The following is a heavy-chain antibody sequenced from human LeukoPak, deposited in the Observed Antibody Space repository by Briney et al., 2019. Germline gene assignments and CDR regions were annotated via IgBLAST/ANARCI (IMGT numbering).Heavy chain of an antibody. D-gene: IGHD3-10*01. J-gene: IGHJ4*02. V-gene: IGHV7-4-1*02. Sequence: ASVKVSCKASGYPFSAHFLNWVRQAPGQGLEWMGNIDTTTGNPRYAQDFTGRFVFSLDTSVSTAYLQITSLKAEDTAAYYCVRGPPTPGRDSWGRGTRVTVSS. CDR1: GYPFSAHF. CDR2: IDTTTGNP. CDR3: VRGPPTPGRDS.